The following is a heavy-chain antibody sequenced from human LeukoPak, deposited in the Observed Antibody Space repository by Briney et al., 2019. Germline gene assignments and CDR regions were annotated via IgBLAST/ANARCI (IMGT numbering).Heavy chain of an antibody. CDR2: INPNSGAT. CDR3: VRDLMTTQTWDFDY. J-gene: IGHJ4*02. D-gene: IGHD3-16*01. CDR1: GYTFTGYY. Sequence: ASVKVSFKGSGYTFTGYYMHWVRQAPGQGLEWMAWINPNSGATNYAQRFQGRVTVTRDTSIGTAYMELSSLESDDTAVYYCVRDLMTTQTWDFDYWGQGTLVSVSS. V-gene: IGHV1-2*02.